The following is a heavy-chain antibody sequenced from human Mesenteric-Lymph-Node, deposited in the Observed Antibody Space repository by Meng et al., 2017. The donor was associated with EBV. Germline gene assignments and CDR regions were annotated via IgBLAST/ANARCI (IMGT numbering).Heavy chain of an antibody. CDR2: VFHSGTT. CDR1: GGSITTYNW. CDR3: AKANSSGRSSWFDP. V-gene: IGHV4-4*02. J-gene: IGHJ5*02. Sequence: QVQLQGSGPGLVKPSGTLSLTCAVSGGSITTYNWWSWVRQPPGKGLEWIGEVFHSGTTNSNASLRSRLTISVDKSKNQFSLKLTSVTAADTAVYYCAKANSSGRSSWFDPWGQGTLVTASS. D-gene: IGHD3-10*01.